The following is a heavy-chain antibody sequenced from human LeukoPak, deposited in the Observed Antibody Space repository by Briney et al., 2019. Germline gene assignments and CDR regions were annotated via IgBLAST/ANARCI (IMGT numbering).Heavy chain of an antibody. V-gene: IGHV3-23*01. J-gene: IGHJ4*02. Sequence: PGGSLRLSCAASGFTFSSYAMSWVRQAPGKGLEWVSAISGSGGSTYYADSVKRRFTIFRNNSKNTLYLQMNSLRADTAADYYGTKAGEMATISPFDYWGQGTLVTVSS. D-gene: IGHD5-24*01. CDR3: TKAGEMATISPFDY. CDR2: ISGSGGST. CDR1: GFTFSSYA.